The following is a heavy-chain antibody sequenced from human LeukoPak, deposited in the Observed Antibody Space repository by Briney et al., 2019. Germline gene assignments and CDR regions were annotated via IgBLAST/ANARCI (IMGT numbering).Heavy chain of an antibody. D-gene: IGHD2-15*01. CDR2: ISRSGSTK. Sequence: GGSLRLSRAASGFTFSSYSMNWVRQAPGKGLEWVSSISRSGSTKYYADSVKGRFTISRDNAKNSLFLQMNSLRAEDTAVYYCARVLRYCSGGNCYSGGLGYMDVWGKGTTVTISS. CDR3: ARVLRYCSGGNCYSGGLGYMDV. J-gene: IGHJ6*03. CDR1: GFTFSSYS. V-gene: IGHV3-48*04.